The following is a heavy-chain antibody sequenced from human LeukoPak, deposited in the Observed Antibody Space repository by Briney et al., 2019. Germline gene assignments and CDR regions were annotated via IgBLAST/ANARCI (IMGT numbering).Heavy chain of an antibody. CDR3: ARLTIVVAPSIRTFDI. CDR2: IYYSGNT. J-gene: IGHJ3*02. V-gene: IGHV4-39*01. D-gene: IGHD3-22*01. CDR1: GGSISSSHHY. Sequence: KPSETLSLTCTVSGGSISSSHHYWGWIRQPPGKGLEWIGSIYYSGNTYYNPSLKSRVTISVDTSKNQFSLRLSSVTDADTAMYYCARLTIVVAPSIRTFDIWGQGTMVTVSS.